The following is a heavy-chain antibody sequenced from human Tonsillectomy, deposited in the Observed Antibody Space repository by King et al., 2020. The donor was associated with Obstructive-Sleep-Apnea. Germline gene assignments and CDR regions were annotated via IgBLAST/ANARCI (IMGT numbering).Heavy chain of an antibody. CDR2: VYTSGSS. CDR1: GGSISRSL. Sequence: VQLQESGPGLVKPSETLSLTCSVSGGSISRSLWSWIRQPAGKGLEWIGRVYTSGSSNYSPSLKSRVTISADTSKNQFSLKLTSVTAADTAVYYCARTTSAGTDYDPDWFDPWGQGTLVIVSS. D-gene: IGHD3-22*01. CDR3: ARTTSAGTDYDPDWFDP. V-gene: IGHV4-4*07. J-gene: IGHJ5*02.